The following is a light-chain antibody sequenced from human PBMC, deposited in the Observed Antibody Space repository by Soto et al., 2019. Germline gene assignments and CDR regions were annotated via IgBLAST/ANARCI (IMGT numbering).Light chain of an antibody. CDR1: SSNIGNNY. Sequence: QSVLTQPPSVSAAPGQKVTISCSGSSSNIGNNYVSWLQLLPGTAPQLLIYENNKRPSGIPDRFSGSKSGTSATLGITGLQTGDEADYYCGTWDNSLNSYVFGAGTKLTVL. CDR2: ENN. J-gene: IGLJ1*01. CDR3: GTWDNSLNSYV. V-gene: IGLV1-51*02.